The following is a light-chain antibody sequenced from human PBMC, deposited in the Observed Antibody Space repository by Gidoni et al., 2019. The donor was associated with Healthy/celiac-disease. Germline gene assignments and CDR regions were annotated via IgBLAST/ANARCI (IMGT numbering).Light chain of an antibody. CDR3: QQYNNWPPWT. CDR2: GAS. Sequence: EIVMTQSPATLSVSPGERATLSCRASQSVSSNLAWYQQKPGQAPRLLIYGASTRATGIPARFSGSESGTEFTLTISSLQSEDFAVYCCQQYNNWPPWTFGQGTKVEIK. V-gene: IGKV3-15*01. J-gene: IGKJ1*01. CDR1: QSVSSN.